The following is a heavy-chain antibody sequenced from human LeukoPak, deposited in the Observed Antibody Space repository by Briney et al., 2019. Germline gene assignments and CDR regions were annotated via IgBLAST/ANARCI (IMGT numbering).Heavy chain of an antibody. Sequence: GGSLRLSCAASGFTFSSYAMSWVRQAPGKGLEWVSSSGDNTRYADSVKGRFTISRDNSKNTLYLQMNSLRAEDTAVYYCAKDPAYYDFWSGYLFDPWGQGTLVTVSS. J-gene: IGHJ5*02. CDR1: GFTFSSYA. D-gene: IGHD3-3*01. CDR3: AKDPAYYDFWSGYLFDP. CDR2: SGDNT. V-gene: IGHV3-23*01.